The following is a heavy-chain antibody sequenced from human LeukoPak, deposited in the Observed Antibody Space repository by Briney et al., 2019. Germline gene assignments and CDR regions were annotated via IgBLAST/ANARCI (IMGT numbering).Heavy chain of an antibody. Sequence: SETLSLTCSVSVGSISSSYYYWGWIRQPPGKGLEWIGSIYFSGSTYYNPSLKSRVTISVDTSKNQFSLKLSSVTAADTAVYYCARDWGVDTAMAAVDWFDPWGQGTLVTVSS. CDR2: IYFSGST. J-gene: IGHJ5*02. CDR3: ARDWGVDTAMAAVDWFDP. D-gene: IGHD5-18*01. V-gene: IGHV4-39*02. CDR1: VGSISSSYYY.